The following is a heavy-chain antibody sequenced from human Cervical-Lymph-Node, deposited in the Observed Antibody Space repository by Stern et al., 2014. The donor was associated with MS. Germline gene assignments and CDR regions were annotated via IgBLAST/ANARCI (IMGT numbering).Heavy chain of an antibody. J-gene: IGHJ6*02. D-gene: IGHD3-10*01. Sequence: QVQLVESGGGVVQPGGSLRLSCAASGFTFSSYGMHWVRQAPGKGLEWGAVIWYDGSKKFYAESVKGRFTISRDNSKNTLFVQMNSLRADDTAVYYCARVRGSGSYYYYGMDVWGQGTSVTVSS. CDR2: IWYDGSKK. CDR1: GFTFSSYG. CDR3: ARVRGSGSYYYYGMDV. V-gene: IGHV3-33*01.